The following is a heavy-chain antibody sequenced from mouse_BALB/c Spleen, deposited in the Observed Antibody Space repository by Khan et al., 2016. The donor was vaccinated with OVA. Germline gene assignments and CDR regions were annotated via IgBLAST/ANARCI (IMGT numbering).Heavy chain of an antibody. CDR2: INPSTAYT. Sequence: VQLQQSGAELAKPGASVKMSCKASGYTFINYWILWVKQRPGQGLEWIGYINPSTAYTEYNQNFKDKATLTADKSSRTAYMQLSSLTSEDSAVNYCARSGLRWYFDYWGQGTTLTVSS. D-gene: IGHD1-1*01. CDR1: GYTFINYW. J-gene: IGHJ2*01. V-gene: IGHV1-7*01. CDR3: ARSGLRWYFDY.